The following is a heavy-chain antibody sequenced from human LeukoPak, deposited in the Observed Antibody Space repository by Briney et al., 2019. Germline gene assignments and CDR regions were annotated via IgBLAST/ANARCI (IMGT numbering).Heavy chain of an antibody. CDR2: IYTSGST. V-gene: IGHV4-4*07. D-gene: IGHD3-22*01. Sequence: SETLSLTCTVSGGSISSYYWSWIRQPAGKGLEWIGRIYTSGSTNYNPSLKSRVTMSVDTSKNQFPLKLSSVTAADTAVYYCARDSYYYDSSGYSPPFDYWGQGTLVTVSS. J-gene: IGHJ4*02. CDR3: ARDSYYYDSSGYSPPFDY. CDR1: GGSISSYY.